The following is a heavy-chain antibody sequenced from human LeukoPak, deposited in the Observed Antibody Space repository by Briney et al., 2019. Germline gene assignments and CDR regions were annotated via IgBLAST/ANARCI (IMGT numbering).Heavy chain of an antibody. D-gene: IGHD6-6*01. CDR1: GGSISSSNW. V-gene: IGHV4-61*02. CDR2: FYTSGST. Sequence: PSETLSLTCAVSGGSISSSNWWSWVRQPAGKGLEWIGRFYTSGSTNYNPSLKSRVTISADTSKNQFSLKLSSVTAADTAVYYCAREVIAAHNWFDPWGQGTLVTVSS. J-gene: IGHJ5*02. CDR3: AREVIAAHNWFDP.